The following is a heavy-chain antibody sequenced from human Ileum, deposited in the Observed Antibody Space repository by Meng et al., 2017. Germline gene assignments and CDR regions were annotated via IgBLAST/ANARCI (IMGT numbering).Heavy chain of an antibody. J-gene: IGHJ4*02. D-gene: IGHD1-26*01. Sequence: QVHLVESGGGVVQPGTSLRLSCVASDFTFSTYAMNWVRQAPGNGLEGVATISFDGSHKHYVESVKGRFTISRDDSKNTLYLQMNSLTVADTAVYYCAKAQYGGNLGFDYWGQGTLVTVSS. CDR1: DFTFSTYA. CDR3: AKAQYGGNLGFDY. CDR2: ISFDGSHK. V-gene: IGHV3-30*18.